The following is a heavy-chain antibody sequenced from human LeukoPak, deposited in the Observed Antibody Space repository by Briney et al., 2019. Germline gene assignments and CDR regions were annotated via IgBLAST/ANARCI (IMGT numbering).Heavy chain of an antibody. CDR2: MRYDGKNE. Sequence: PGGSLRLSCAASGFTFSNYGMHWVRQAPGKGLEWVAFMRYDGKNEYYADSVKGRFTISRDNSKNTLYLQMNSLRADDTAVYYCTKAPGGLFDYWGQGTLVTVSS. D-gene: IGHD3-10*01. V-gene: IGHV3-30*02. J-gene: IGHJ4*02. CDR1: GFTFSNYG. CDR3: TKAPGGLFDY.